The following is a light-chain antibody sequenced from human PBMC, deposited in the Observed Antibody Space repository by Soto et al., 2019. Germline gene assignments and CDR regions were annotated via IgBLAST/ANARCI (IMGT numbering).Light chain of an antibody. CDR1: QSISSW. Sequence: DIQMTQPPSTLSASVGDRVTISSRASQSISSWLAWYQQKPGKAPKLLIYDASSLESGVPSRFSGSGSGTEFTLTISSLQPDDFATYYCQQYNSYPLPFGGGTKVEIK. J-gene: IGKJ4*01. CDR3: QQYNSYPLP. CDR2: DAS. V-gene: IGKV1-5*01.